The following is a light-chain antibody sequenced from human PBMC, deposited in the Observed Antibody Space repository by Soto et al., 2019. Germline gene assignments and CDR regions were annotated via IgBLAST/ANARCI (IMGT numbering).Light chain of an antibody. CDR1: QVISSY. Sequence: IQLTQTPSFLSASAGDRVTITCRASQVISSYLAWYQQKPGRAPKLLIYAASTLQGGVPSRFSGSGSGTEFTLTITSLQPEDFATYYCQQLNSFPITFGQGTRLEIK. CDR3: QQLNSFPIT. J-gene: IGKJ5*01. V-gene: IGKV1-9*01. CDR2: AAS.